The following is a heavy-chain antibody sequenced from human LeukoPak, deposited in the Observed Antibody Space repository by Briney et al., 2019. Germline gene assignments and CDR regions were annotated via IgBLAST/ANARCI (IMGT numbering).Heavy chain of an antibody. J-gene: IGHJ4*02. CDR2: IYYSVST. V-gene: IGHV4-59*01. CDR1: GVSISTYY. Sequence: SETLSLTCTVSGVSISTYYWSWIRQPPGKGLEWIGYIYYSVSTNYNPSLKSRVTISLDTSKNQFSLKLTSVTAADTAMYYCARSFSPNYYDLLDYWGQGTLVTVSS. D-gene: IGHD3-22*01. CDR3: ARSFSPNYYDLLDY.